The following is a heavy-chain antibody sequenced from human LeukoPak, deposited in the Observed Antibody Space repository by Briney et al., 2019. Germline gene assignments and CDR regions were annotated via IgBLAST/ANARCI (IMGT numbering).Heavy chain of an antibody. J-gene: IGHJ1*01. CDR3: ARPNKYTSGWYFEHFQH. CDR1: GRTFSSYA. Sequence: SVKVSCKASGRTFSSYAIRWARHAPCQGLDWIGGITPIFGTPNYAQKFQGRVTITADESTSTAHMELSSLRSEDTAVDYCARPNKYTSGWYFEHFQHWGQGTLVTVSS. V-gene: IGHV1-69*13. CDR2: ITPIFGTP. D-gene: IGHD6-19*01.